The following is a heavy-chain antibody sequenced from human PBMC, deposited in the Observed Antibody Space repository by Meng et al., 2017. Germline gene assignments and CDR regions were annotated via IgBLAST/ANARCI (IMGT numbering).Heavy chain of an antibody. CDR1: GYTFTDDY. Sequence: VQLVLSGSEKKKPGDTVKISCKVSGYTFTDDYMHWVQQAPGKGHEWMGLVDPEDGETIYAEKFQGRVTITADTSTDTAYMELSSLRSEDTAVYYCATDLYRDWFDPWGQGTLVTVSS. CDR3: ATDLYRDWFDP. J-gene: IGHJ5*02. V-gene: IGHV1-69-2*01. D-gene: IGHD1-26*01. CDR2: VDPEDGET.